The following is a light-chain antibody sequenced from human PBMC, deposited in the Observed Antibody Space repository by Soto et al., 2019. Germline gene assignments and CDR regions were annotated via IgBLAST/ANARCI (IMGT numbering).Light chain of an antibody. CDR3: QQSYITQYT. J-gene: IGKJ2*01. Sequence: DIQMTQSPSSLSASVGDRVSITCRASQSISGYLNWYQQKPGKAPKLLIYAASSLQSGVPSRFSGSGSGTDFTLTISSLQPEDFATYYCQQSYITQYTFGQGTKLEIK. CDR1: QSISGY. V-gene: IGKV1-39*01. CDR2: AAS.